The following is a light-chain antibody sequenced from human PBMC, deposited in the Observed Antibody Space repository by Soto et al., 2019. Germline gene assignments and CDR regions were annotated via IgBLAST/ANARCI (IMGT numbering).Light chain of an antibody. CDR3: QSYDSSNQV. V-gene: IGLV6-57*04. CDR2: EDN. Sequence: NFMLTQPHSVSESPGKTVTISCSRSGGSIASNYVQWFQQRPGRAPTAVIFEDNQRPSGVPDRFSGSIDSSSNSASLTISGLKTEDEGDYYCQSYDSSNQVFGGGTQLTVL. CDR1: GGSIASNY. J-gene: IGLJ2*01.